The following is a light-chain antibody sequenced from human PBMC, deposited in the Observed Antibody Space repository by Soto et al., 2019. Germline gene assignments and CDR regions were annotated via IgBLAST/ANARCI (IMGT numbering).Light chain of an antibody. J-gene: IGKJ2*01. CDR2: KAS. V-gene: IGKV1-5*03. Sequence: DIQMTQSPSTLPASVGDRVTITCRASQSISSWLAWYQQKPGKAPKLLSYKASSLESGVASRFSGSGSGTEFTLTISSLQPDDFATYYCQQYKSYPYTFGQGTKLEIK. CDR1: QSISSW. CDR3: QQYKSYPYT.